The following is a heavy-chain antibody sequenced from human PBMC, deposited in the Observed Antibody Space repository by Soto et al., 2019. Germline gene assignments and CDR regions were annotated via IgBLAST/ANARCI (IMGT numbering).Heavy chain of an antibody. CDR1: GFSLSTSGVG. CDR3: ARRGGITFAFDF. CDR2: IYWDDDK. V-gene: IGHV2-5*02. D-gene: IGHD3-16*01. Sequence: QITLKESGPTLVKPTQTLTLTCTFSGFSLSTSGVGVGWIRQPPGKALEWLALIYWDDDKRYSPSLKSRLTINKDTTKNQVVITMTNMAPVDTASYCSARRGGITFAFDFWGQGTMVTVSS. J-gene: IGHJ4*02.